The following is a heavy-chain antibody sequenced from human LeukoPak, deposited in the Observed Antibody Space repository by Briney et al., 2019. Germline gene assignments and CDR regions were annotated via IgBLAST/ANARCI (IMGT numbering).Heavy chain of an antibody. CDR1: GFTFSSYW. J-gene: IGHJ3*02. CDR3: ARGGSYLSAFDI. CDR2: IKQDGSEK. Sequence: PGGSLRLSCEASGFTFSSYWMSWVRQAPGKGLEWVANIKQDGSEKYYVDSVKGRFTMSRDNAKNSLYLQMNSLRAEDTAVYYCARGGSYLSAFDIWGQGTMVTVSS. V-gene: IGHV3-7*03. D-gene: IGHD1-26*01.